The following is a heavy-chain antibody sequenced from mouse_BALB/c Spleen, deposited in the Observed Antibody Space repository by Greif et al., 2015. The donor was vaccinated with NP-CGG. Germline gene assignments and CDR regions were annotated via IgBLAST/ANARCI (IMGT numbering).Heavy chain of an antibody. Sequence: EVKLVESGGGLVQPGGSLKLSCAASGFTFSSYGMSWVRQTPDKRLELVATINSNGGSTYYPDSVKGRFTISRDNAKNTLYLQMSSLKSEDTAMYYCARDGGYDYYAMDYWGQGTSVTVSS. CDR3: ARDGGYDYYAMDY. V-gene: IGHV5-6-3*01. CDR2: INSNGGST. CDR1: GFTFSSYG. J-gene: IGHJ4*01. D-gene: IGHD2-10*02.